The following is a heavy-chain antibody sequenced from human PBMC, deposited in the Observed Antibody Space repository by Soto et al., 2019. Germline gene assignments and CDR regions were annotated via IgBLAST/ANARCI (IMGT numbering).Heavy chain of an antibody. D-gene: IGHD6-19*01. V-gene: IGHV3-30-3*01. J-gene: IGHJ5*02. CDR2: ISHDGINK. Sequence: QVRLVESGGGVVQPGRSLRLSCTASGFSFSSYAMYWFRQPPGKGLEWVAVISHDGINKHYADSVKGRVTVSRDNPNHSLDLQLNSLRGEDTAMYYCARDMYSSVYFVTWFEPWGQGTLVTVSS. CDR1: GFSFSSYA. CDR3: ARDMYSSVYFVTWFEP.